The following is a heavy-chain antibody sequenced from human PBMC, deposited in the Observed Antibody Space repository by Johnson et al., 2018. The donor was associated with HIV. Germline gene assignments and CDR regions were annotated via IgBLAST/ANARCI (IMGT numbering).Heavy chain of an antibody. D-gene: IGHD3-10*01. CDR3: ARESGHFGVSAFDM. Sequence: QVLLVESGGGLVQPGGSLRLSCAASGFTFRSSALHWVRQAPAKGLEWVAVISYDGINNYYAVSVKGRFTISRDNSKNTLYLQMSSLRYEDTAVYYCARESGHFGVSAFDMWGQGTMVTVSS. CDR2: ISYDGINN. V-gene: IGHV3-30*04. CDR1: GFTFRSSA. J-gene: IGHJ3*02.